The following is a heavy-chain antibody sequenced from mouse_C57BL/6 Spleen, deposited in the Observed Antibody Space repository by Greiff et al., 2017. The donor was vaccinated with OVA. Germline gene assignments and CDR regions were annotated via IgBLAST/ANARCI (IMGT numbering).Heavy chain of an antibody. J-gene: IGHJ1*03. CDR1: GYTFTDYN. CDR2: INPNNGGT. CDR3: ARAYDGLYWYFDV. Sequence: DVQLQESGPELVKPGASVKMSCKASGYTFTDYNMHWVKQSHGKSLEWIGYINPNNGGTSYNQKFKGKATLTVNKSSSTAYMELRSLTSEDSAVYYCARAYDGLYWYFDVWGTGTTVTVSS. V-gene: IGHV1-22*01. D-gene: IGHD2-3*01.